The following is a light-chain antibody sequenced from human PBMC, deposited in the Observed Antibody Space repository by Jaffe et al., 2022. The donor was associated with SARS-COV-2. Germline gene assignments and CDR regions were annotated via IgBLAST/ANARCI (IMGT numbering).Light chain of an antibody. Sequence: EIVMTQSPATLSVSPGERATLSCRASQSVSSNLAWYQQKPGQAPRLLIYGASTRATGIPARFSGSGSGTEFTLTISSLQSEDFAVYYCQQYHQWPPGFGQGTKLEIK. CDR1: QSVSSN. J-gene: IGKJ2*03. V-gene: IGKV3-15*01. CDR2: GAS. CDR3: QQYHQWPPG.